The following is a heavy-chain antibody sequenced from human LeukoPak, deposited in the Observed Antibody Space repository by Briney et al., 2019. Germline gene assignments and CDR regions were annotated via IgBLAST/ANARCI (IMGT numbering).Heavy chain of an antibody. V-gene: IGHV4-61*01. D-gene: IGHD6-13*01. J-gene: IGHJ5*02. Sequence: SQTLSLTCTVSGDSISSGSFYWSWIRQPPGKGLEWIGYIYYSGSTNYNPSLKSRVTISVDTSKNQFSLKLSSVTAADTAVYYCARSGSSRGSFDPWGQGTLVTVSS. CDR1: GDSISSGSFY. CDR2: IYYSGST. CDR3: ARSGSSRGSFDP.